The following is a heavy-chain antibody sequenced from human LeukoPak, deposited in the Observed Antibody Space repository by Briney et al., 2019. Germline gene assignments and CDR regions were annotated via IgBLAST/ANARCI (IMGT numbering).Heavy chain of an antibody. J-gene: IGHJ4*02. Sequence: PGGSLRLSCAASGFTFSSYGMHWVRQAPGKGLEWVAFIRYDGSNKYYADSVKGRFTISRDNSKNTLYLQMNSLRAEDTAVYYCAKKLGNYPGYFDYWGQGTLVTVSS. CDR3: AKKLGNYPGYFDY. CDR1: GFTFSSYG. D-gene: IGHD1-7*01. CDR2: IRYDGSNK. V-gene: IGHV3-30*02.